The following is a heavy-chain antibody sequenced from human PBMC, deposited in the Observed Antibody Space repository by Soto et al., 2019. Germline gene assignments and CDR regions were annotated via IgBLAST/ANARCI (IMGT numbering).Heavy chain of an antibody. D-gene: IGHD2-2*01. Sequence: PSETLSLTCTVSGGSISSYYWSWIRQPPGKGLEWIGYIYYSGSTNYNPSLKSRVTISVDTSKNQFSLKLSSVTAADTAVYYCARVVVPAAIGAFDIWGQGTMVTVSS. CDR1: GGSISSYY. J-gene: IGHJ3*02. CDR2: IYYSGST. V-gene: IGHV4-59*01. CDR3: ARVVVPAAIGAFDI.